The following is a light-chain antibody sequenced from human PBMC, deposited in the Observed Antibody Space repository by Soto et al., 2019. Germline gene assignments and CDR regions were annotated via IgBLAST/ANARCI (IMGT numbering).Light chain of an antibody. J-gene: IGKJ1*01. CDR1: QSVSSK. Sequence: EIVMTQSPATLSVSPGERATLSCRASQSVSSKLAWYQQKPGQAPRLLIYRASTRATDIPARFSGRGSGTEFTLTISSLHSEDFAVYYCQQYNNWPPATFGQGTKVDIK. CDR3: QQYNNWPPAT. CDR2: RAS. V-gene: IGKV3-15*01.